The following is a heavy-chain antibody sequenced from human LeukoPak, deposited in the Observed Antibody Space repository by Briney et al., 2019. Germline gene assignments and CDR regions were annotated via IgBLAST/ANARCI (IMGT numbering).Heavy chain of an antibody. Sequence: SETLTLTCAVSGGSINTRTKYWGWIRQPPGKTLEWLGTIYYTGNTYYNPSLKSRLTISIDTSRNQFSLRLTSVTAADTALYFCARGVVVLNTKLGGWEYWGPRTLVTVSS. CDR1: GGSINTRTKY. V-gene: IGHV4-39*07. CDR3: ARGVVVLNTKLGGWEY. J-gene: IGHJ4*02. D-gene: IGHD6-19*01. CDR2: IYYTGNT.